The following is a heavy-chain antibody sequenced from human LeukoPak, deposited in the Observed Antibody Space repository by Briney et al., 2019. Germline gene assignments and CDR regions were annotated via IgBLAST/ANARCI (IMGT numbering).Heavy chain of an antibody. D-gene: IGHD6-13*01. CDR3: ARRGGAAAGFDY. CDR2: ISSSSSYI. V-gene: IGHV3-21*01. Sequence: GGSLRLSFAASGFTFSSYSMNWVRQAPGKGLEWVSSISSSSSYIYYADSVKGRITISRDNAKNSLYLQMNSLRAEDTAVYYCARRGGAAAGFDYWGQGTLVTVSS. J-gene: IGHJ4*02. CDR1: GFTFSSYS.